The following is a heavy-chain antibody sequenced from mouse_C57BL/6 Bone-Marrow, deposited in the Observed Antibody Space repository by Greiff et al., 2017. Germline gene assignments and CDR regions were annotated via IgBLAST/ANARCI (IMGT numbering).Heavy chain of an antibody. D-gene: IGHD1-1*01. Sequence: VQLQQSGAELARPGASVKLSCKASGYTFTSYGISWVKQRTGQGLEWIGEIYPRSGTTYYNEKFKGKATLTADKSSSTAYMELRSLTSEDSAVYFCAGGGSSSHFDYWGQGTTLTVSS. CDR2: IYPRSGTT. CDR3: AGGGSSSHFDY. J-gene: IGHJ2*01. CDR1: GYTFTSYG. V-gene: IGHV1-81*01.